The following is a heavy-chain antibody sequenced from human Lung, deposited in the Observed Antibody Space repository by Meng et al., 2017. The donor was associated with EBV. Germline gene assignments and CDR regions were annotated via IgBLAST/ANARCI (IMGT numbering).Heavy chain of an antibody. CDR1: EFTLRRYW. CDR3: SRDLAGSDDY. V-gene: IGHV3-74*01. Sequence: EVEAVGSGGALVQPGGSLRLSCAASEFTLRRYWMHWVRQGPGKEPLWVSRINEDGTITNYADSVKGRFTISRDNAKNTLYLQMNNLRAEDTAVYYCSRDLAGSDDYWGRGTLVTVSS. D-gene: IGHD1-14*01. J-gene: IGHJ4*02. CDR2: INEDGTIT.